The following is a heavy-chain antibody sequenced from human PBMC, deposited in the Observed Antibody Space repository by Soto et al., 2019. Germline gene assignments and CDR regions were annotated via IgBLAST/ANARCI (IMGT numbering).Heavy chain of an antibody. J-gene: IGHJ3*02. V-gene: IGHV3-33*01. Sequence: VQLEECGGGVVQPGWSLRLSCAASGFTFSSYGMHWVRQAPGKGLEWVAVIWYDGSNKYYADSVKGRFTISRDNSKNTLYLQMNSLRAVDTAVYYCARDRAAANDAFDIWGQGTMVTVSS. D-gene: IGHD6-13*01. CDR2: IWYDGSNK. CDR1: GFTFSSYG. CDR3: ARDRAAANDAFDI.